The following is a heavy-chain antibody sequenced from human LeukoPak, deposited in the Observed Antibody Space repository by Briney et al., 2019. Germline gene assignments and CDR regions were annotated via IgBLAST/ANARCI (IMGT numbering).Heavy chain of an antibody. J-gene: IGHJ3*02. Sequence: GRPLRLPCAASVFTFSSYAMHWVRQAPGKGLEWVADMSYVGSNKYYADSVKGRFTISRDNSKNTLYLQMNSLRAEDTAVYYCARLLAGSGYARDAFDIWGQGTMVTVSS. CDR1: VFTFSSYA. CDR3: ARLLAGSGYARDAFDI. D-gene: IGHD3-22*01. CDR2: MSYVGSNK. V-gene: IGHV3-30*04.